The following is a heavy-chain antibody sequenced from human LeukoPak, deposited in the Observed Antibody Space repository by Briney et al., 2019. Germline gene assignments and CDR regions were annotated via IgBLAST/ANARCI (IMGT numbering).Heavy chain of an antibody. Sequence: GGSLRLSCAASGFTFSSYWMSWVRQAPGKGLEWVANIKQDGSEKNYVDSVKGRFTISRDDAKNSLFLQMNSLRLEDTAVYYCARGSGRLNYWGQGTLVTVSS. V-gene: IGHV3-7*01. CDR3: ARGSGRLNY. CDR1: GFTFSSYW. D-gene: IGHD6-19*01. CDR2: IKQDGSEK. J-gene: IGHJ4*02.